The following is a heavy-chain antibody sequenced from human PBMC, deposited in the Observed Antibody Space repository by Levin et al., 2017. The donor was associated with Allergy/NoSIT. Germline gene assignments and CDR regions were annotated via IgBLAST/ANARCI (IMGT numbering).Heavy chain of an antibody. CDR2: MYYRWIF. CDR3: ARDRVILGDTNSYYGLSI. D-gene: IGHD1-26*01. Sequence: SETLSLTGTGEGGESRSEEGRGRRQATGKGLEWIGCMYYRWIFKYSPFLPLLVTISLDTSKNQFSLKLSSVTAADTAVYYCARDRVILGDTNSYYGLSIWGQGTTVTVSS. CDR1: GGESRSEE. J-gene: IGHJ6*02. V-gene: IGHV4-59*01.